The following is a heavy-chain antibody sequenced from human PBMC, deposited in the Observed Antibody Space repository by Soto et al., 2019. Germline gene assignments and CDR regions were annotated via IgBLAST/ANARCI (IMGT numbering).Heavy chain of an antibody. CDR2: IGTAGDT. V-gene: IGHV3-13*04. Sequence: EVQLVESGGGLVQPGGSLRLSCAASGFTFSSYDMHWVRQATGKGLEWVSAIGTAGDTYYPGSVKGRFTISRENAKNSLYLQRNSLRAGEPAVYYCARADSSSWYREGYYGMDVWGQGTTVTVSS. J-gene: IGHJ6*02. D-gene: IGHD6-13*01. CDR1: GFTFSSYD. CDR3: ARADSSSWYREGYYGMDV.